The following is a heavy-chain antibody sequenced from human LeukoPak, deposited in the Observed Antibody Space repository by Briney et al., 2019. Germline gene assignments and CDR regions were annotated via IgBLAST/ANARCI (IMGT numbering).Heavy chain of an antibody. V-gene: IGHV4-39*01. Sequence: SETLSLTCTVSGGSISNSAYYWGWIRQPPGKGLEWIGSIYYSGSTYYNPSLKSRVTISVDTSKTQFSLKLNSVTAADTAVYYCARLHYYGSGSYHYYLDYWGQGTLVTVSS. J-gene: IGHJ4*02. CDR2: IYYSGST. CDR1: GGSISNSAYY. D-gene: IGHD3-10*01. CDR3: ARLHYYGSGSYHYYLDY.